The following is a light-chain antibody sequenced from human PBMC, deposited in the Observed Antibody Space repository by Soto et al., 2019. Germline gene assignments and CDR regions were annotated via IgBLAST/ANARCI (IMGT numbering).Light chain of an antibody. J-gene: IGKJ5*01. CDR3: QQRNNWPPEIT. V-gene: IGKV3-11*01. CDR1: QSINTY. Sequence: ENVLTQSPATLSLSPWEGATLSCRASQSINTYLAWYQQKPGQAPRLLIYDASKRATGIPARFSGSGSGTNFTLTISSLEPEDFAVYYCQQRNNWPPEITFGQGTRLEIK. CDR2: DAS.